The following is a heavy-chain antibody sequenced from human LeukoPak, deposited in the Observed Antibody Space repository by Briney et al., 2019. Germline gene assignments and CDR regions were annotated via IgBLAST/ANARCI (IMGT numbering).Heavy chain of an antibody. CDR2: IKQDGSEK. Sequence: GGSLRLSCAASGFTFSSYCMTWVRQAPGRGLEWVANIKQDGSEKYYVDSVKGRFTISRDNAKNPLFLQMNSLNAEDTAVYYCAGGLNRRARFDYWGQGTLVTVSS. CDR1: GFTFSSYC. J-gene: IGHJ4*02. D-gene: IGHD1-26*01. V-gene: IGHV3-7*01. CDR3: AGGLNRRARFDY.